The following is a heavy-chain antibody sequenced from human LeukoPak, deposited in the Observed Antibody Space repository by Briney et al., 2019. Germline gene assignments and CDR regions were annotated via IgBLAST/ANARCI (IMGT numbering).Heavy chain of an antibody. V-gene: IGHV3-21*01. CDR1: GFTFSSYS. D-gene: IGHD3-16*01. CDR2: ISSSSSYT. Sequence: GGSLRLSCAASGFTFSSYSMNWVRQAPGKGLEWVSSISSSSSYTYYADSVKGRFTISRDNAKNSLYLQMNSLRAEDTAVYYCARAISYDSPHIDYWGQGTLVTVSS. J-gene: IGHJ4*02. CDR3: ARAISYDSPHIDY.